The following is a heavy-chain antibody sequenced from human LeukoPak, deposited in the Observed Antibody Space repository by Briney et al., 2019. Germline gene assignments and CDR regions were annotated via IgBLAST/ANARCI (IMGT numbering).Heavy chain of an antibody. Sequence: SETLSLTCNVSGVSISSSSYYWGWIRQPRGKGLEWIGSIYSSGSTYYNSSLKSRVTISIDTSKNQVSLKMSSVTAADTAVYYCAKSGGYGLIDYWGQGTLVTVSS. V-gene: IGHV4-39*01. D-gene: IGHD6-25*01. CDR2: IYSSGST. J-gene: IGHJ4*01. CDR3: AKSGGYGLIDY. CDR1: GVSISSSSYY.